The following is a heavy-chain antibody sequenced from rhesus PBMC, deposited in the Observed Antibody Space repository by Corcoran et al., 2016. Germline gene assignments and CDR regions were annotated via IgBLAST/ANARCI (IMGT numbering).Heavy chain of an antibody. J-gene: IGHJ4*01. CDR2: IRSGGGTT. CDR3: ATETVVTTGSLSY. V-gene: IGHV3S5*01. Sequence: EVQLVETGGGLVQPGGSLKLSCVASGFIFSNYDLIWVRQAPGKGLDWISGIRSGGGTTYYAGSVKGRFTISRDNSQNTLSLQMNNLRPEDTAVYYCATETVVTTGSLSYWGQGVLVTVSS. CDR1: GFIFSNYD. D-gene: IGHD4-23*01.